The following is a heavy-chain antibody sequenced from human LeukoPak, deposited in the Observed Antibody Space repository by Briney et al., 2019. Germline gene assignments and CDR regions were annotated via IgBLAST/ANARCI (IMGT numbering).Heavy chain of an antibody. V-gene: IGHV3-53*01. CDR3: ARKRFDAFDI. CDR2: IYSGGST. CDR1: GFTFSSYA. Sequence: GGSLRLSCAASGFTFSSYAMSWVRQAPGKGLEWVSVIYSGGSTYYADSVKGRFTISRDNSKNTLYLQMNSLRAEDTAVYYCARKRFDAFDIWGQGTMVTVSS. J-gene: IGHJ3*02. D-gene: IGHD5-24*01.